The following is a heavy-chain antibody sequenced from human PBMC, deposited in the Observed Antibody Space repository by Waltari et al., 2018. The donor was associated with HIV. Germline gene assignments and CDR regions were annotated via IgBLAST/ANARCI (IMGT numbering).Heavy chain of an antibody. D-gene: IGHD3-3*01. CDR1: GGSFSGYY. Sequence: QVQLQQWGAGLLKPSETLPLTCAVYGGSFSGYYWSWIRQPPGTGLEWDGEINHSGSTNYNPSLKSRVTISVDTSKNQFSLKLSSVTAADTAVYYCARGQDYDFWSGYYYDYWGQGTLVTVSS. V-gene: IGHV4-34*01. CDR3: ARGQDYDFWSGYYYDY. J-gene: IGHJ4*02. CDR2: INHSGST.